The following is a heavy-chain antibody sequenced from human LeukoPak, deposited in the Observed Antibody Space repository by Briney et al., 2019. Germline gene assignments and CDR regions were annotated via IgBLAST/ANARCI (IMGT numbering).Heavy chain of an antibody. J-gene: IGHJ4*02. CDR3: ARAPAGCGGTCPFDS. Sequence: SCKASGGTFSSYGMHWVRQAPGKGLEWVAVIWYDGSNKYYADSVKGRFTISRDNSKNTLYLQMNSLRAEDTAVYYCARAPAGCGGTCPFDSWGQGTLVTVSS. CDR1: GGTFSSYG. D-gene: IGHD2-15*01. CDR2: IWYDGSNK. V-gene: IGHV3-33*01.